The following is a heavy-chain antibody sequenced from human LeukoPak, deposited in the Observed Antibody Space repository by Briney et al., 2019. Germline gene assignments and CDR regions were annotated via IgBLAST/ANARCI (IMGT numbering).Heavy chain of an antibody. V-gene: IGHV4-4*02. J-gene: IGHJ4*02. D-gene: IGHD4-17*01. CDR2: IDHRGNT. Sequence: PSETLSLTCAVSGDSITNTNWWNWVRQPPGKGLEWIAEIDHRGNTNYNPSLKSRVTISADKSKNQFSLKLNSVTAADTAVYYCARGYGPCYWGQGTLVTVSA. CDR3: ARGYGPCY. CDR1: GDSITNTNW.